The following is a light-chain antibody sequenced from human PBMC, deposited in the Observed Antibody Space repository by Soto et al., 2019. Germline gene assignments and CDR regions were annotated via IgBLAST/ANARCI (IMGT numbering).Light chain of an antibody. J-gene: IGKJ1*01. Sequence: EIVLTQSPGTLSLSPGERVTLSCRASHSVPTNYLAWYQQKPGQSPGLLIYGASTRATGIPERFSGSGSGTDFTLTISRLEPEDFAVYYCQDYASSAWTFGQGTKVEIK. CDR1: HSVPTNY. CDR2: GAS. CDR3: QDYASSAWT. V-gene: IGKV3-20*01.